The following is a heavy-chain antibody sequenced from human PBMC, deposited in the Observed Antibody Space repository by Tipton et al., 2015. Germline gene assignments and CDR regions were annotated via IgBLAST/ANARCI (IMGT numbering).Heavy chain of an antibody. CDR3: ARDRHDSSGYYYYFDY. Sequence: SLRLSCAASGFIFTDYYMSWLRQAPGKGLEWLSYISTNSRTIYYIDSVKGRFTISRDNSKNTVYLQMNSLRAEDTAVYYCARDRHDSSGYYYYFDYWGQGTLVTVSS. V-gene: IGHV3-11*01. D-gene: IGHD3-22*01. CDR1: GFIFTDYY. J-gene: IGHJ4*02. CDR2: ISTNSRTI.